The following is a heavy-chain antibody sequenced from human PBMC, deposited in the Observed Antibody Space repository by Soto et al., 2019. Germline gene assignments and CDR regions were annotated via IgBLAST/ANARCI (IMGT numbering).Heavy chain of an antibody. J-gene: IGHJ4*02. CDR2: IIPILGIA. CDR1: GGTFSSYA. Sequence: ASVKVSCKASGGTFSSYAISWVQQAPGQGLEWMGGIIPILGIANYAQKFQGRVTITADKSTSTAYMELSSLRSEDTAVYYCARTLNWGSGFDYWGQGTLVTVSS. CDR3: ARTLNWGSGFDY. V-gene: IGHV1-69*10. D-gene: IGHD7-27*01.